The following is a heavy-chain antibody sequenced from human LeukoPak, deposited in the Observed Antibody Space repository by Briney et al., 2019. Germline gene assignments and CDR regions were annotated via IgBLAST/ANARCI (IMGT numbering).Heavy chain of an antibody. V-gene: IGHV4-59*01. CDR3: ASSYDSSGYSYYFDY. Sequence: SETLSLICAVSGGSISDYYWSWIRQPPGKGLEWVGYIFHSGSTNHNPSLKSRVTISQDTSKNQFSLKLSSVTAADTAVYYCASSYDSSGYSYYFDYWGQGTLVTVSS. D-gene: IGHD3-22*01. CDR2: IFHSGST. CDR1: GGSISDYY. J-gene: IGHJ4*02.